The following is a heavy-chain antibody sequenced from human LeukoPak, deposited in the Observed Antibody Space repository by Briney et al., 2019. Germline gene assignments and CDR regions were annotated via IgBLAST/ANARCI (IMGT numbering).Heavy chain of an antibody. Sequence: PSETLSLTCAVYGGSFSGYYWSWIRQPPGKGLEWIGEINHSGSTNYNPSLKSRVTISVDTSKNQFSLKLSSVTAADTAVYYCARGSRLLWFREASYYFDYWGQGTLVTVSS. J-gene: IGHJ4*02. CDR2: INHSGST. V-gene: IGHV4-34*01. CDR1: GGSFSGYY. D-gene: IGHD3-10*01. CDR3: ARGSRLLWFREASYYFDY.